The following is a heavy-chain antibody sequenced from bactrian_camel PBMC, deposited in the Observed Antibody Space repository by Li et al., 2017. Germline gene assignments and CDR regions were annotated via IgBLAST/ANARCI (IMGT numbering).Heavy chain of an antibody. CDR1: GSTFDDGE. D-gene: IGHD6*01. CDR3: AADLPGGGSWCPRADFGY. V-gene: IGHV3S55*01. Sequence: HVQLVESGGGSVQAGGSLRLSCTAPGSTFDDGEMGWYRQDPGNECELEATISSDGDTYYADAVKGRFTISRDNARNTLYLQMNSLKPEDTAVYYCAADLPGGGSWCPRADFGYWGQGTQVTVS. CDR2: ISSDGDT. J-gene: IGHJ6*01.